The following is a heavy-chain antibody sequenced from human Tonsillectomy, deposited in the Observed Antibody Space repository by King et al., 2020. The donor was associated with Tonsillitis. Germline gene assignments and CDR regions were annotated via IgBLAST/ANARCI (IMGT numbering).Heavy chain of an antibody. CDR2: IYPGDSDT. J-gene: IGHJ6*03. V-gene: IGHV5-51*01. Sequence: VQLVESGAEVKKPGESLKISCKGSGYSFTSYWIGWVRQMPGKGLEWMGIIYPGDSDTRYSPSFQGQVTISADKSISTAYLQWSSLKASDTAMYYCATRNWGSYRYKADYYYYMDVWGKGTSVTVSS. CDR3: ATRNWGSYRYKADYYYYMDV. CDR1: GYSFTSYW. D-gene: IGHD3-16*02.